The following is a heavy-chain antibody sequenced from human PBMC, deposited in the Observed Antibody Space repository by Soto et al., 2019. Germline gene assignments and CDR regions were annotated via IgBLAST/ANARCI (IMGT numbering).Heavy chain of an antibody. CDR3: ARAPYSSTSFFFDY. J-gene: IGHJ4*02. V-gene: IGHV1-46*01. D-gene: IGHD6-6*01. CDR2: INPSLGRA. CDR1: GFSFTSNH. Sequence: ASVKVSCKTSGFSFTSNHIHWLRQAPGQGLEWMGVINPSLGRANYAQKFQDRVAMTWDTSTTTVYTELSGLRSDDTAVYYCARAPYSSTSFFFDYWGQGALVTVSS.